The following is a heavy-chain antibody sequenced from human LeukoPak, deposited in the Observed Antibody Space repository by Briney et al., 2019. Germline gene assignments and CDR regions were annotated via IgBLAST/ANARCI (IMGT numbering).Heavy chain of an antibody. Sequence: SETLSLTCTVSGGSISSGGHSWSWIRQPPGKGLEWIGYIYHSGSGSTYYNPSLKSRVTISIDKSKNQFSLELNSVTAADTAIYYCATYYNRSGYKLDYWGQGTLVTVSS. J-gene: IGHJ4*02. D-gene: IGHD5-12*01. CDR3: ATYYNRSGYKLDY. CDR1: GGSISSGGHS. CDR2: IYHSGSGST. V-gene: IGHV4-30-2*01.